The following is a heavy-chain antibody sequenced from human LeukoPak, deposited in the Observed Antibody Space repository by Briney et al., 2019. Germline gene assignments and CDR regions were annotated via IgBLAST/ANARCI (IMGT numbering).Heavy chain of an antibody. CDR1: GFTLSAYG. D-gene: IGHD2-2*01. CDR3: ATDSIGPATDFDY. Sequence: RGSLRLSCAASGFTLSAYGMHWVRHPPGKGLEWVAVIWSDGGKSYNSDSVKGRFTISRDNSKNTLYLQMNSLRADDTAVYYCATDSIGPATDFDYWGQGTLVTVSS. V-gene: IGHV3-33*01. CDR2: IWSDGGKS. J-gene: IGHJ4*02.